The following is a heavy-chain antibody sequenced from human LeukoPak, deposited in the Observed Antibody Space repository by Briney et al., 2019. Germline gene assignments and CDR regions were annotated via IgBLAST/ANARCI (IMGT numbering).Heavy chain of an antibody. D-gene: IGHD3-10*01. J-gene: IGHJ4*02. CDR2: IYPGDSDT. V-gene: IGHV5-51*01. CDR1: GYSFTTYW. CDR3: ARRGGSAYYGVFDY. Sequence: GXXLKISCKDSGYSFTTYWIGCVRQMPGKGLEWMGIIYPGDSDTRYSLSFQGQVTISADKSISTAYLQWSSLKASDTAMYYCARRGGSAYYGVFDYWGQGTLVTVSS.